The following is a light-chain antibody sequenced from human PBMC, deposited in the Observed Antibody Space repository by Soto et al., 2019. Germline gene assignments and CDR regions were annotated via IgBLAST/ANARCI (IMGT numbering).Light chain of an antibody. Sequence: QSVLTQPPSVSGAPGQRVTISCTGSSSNIGAGYDVHWYQQLPGTAPKLLIYGNSNRPSGVPDRFYGSKSGTSASLAITGLQAEDEAAYYCQSYDSSRSVVFGGGTKVTVL. CDR1: SSNIGAGYD. J-gene: IGLJ2*01. V-gene: IGLV1-40*01. CDR3: QSYDSSRSVV. CDR2: GNS.